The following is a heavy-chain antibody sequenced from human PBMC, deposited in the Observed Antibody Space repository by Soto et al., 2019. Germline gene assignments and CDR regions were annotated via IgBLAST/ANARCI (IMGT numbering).Heavy chain of an antibody. J-gene: IGHJ6*02. Sequence: GGSLRLSCAASGFTFSSYWMSWVRQAPGKGLEWVANIKQDGSEKYYVDSVKGRFTISRDNAKNSLYLQMNSLRAEDTAVYYCARDSGRNDYEKYYYYYYGMDVWGQGTTVTVSS. CDR3: ARDSGRNDYEKYYYYYYGMDV. V-gene: IGHV3-7*05. CDR1: GFTFSSYW. CDR2: IKQDGSEK. D-gene: IGHD4-17*01.